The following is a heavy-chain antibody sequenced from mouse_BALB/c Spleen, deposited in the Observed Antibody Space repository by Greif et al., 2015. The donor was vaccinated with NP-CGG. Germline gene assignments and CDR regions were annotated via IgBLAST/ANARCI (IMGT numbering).Heavy chain of an antibody. V-gene: IGHV5-9-3*01. D-gene: IGHD2-4*01. CDR1: GFTFSSYA. Sequence: EVKLVESGGGLVKPGGSLKLSCAASGFTFSSYAMSWVRQTPEKRLEWVATISSGGSYTYYPDRVKGRFTISRDNAKNTLYLQMSSLRSEDSSMYYCARHGRLDGAMDYLGQGTSVTVSS. J-gene: IGHJ4*01. CDR2: ISSGGSYT. CDR3: ARHGRLDGAMDY.